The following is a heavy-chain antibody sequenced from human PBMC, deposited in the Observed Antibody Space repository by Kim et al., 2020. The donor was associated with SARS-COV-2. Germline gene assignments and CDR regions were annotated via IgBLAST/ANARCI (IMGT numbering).Heavy chain of an antibody. CDR2: K. D-gene: IGHD3-10*01. Sequence: KYYADSVKGRFTISRDKSKNTRYLQMNSLRAEDTALYYCAKEDETIDFDYWGQGTLVTVSS. CDR3: AKEDETIDFDY. V-gene: IGHV3-30*02. J-gene: IGHJ4*02.